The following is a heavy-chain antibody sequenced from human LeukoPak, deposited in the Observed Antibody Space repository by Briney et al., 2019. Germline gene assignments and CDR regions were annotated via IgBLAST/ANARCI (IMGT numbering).Heavy chain of an antibody. Sequence: GGSLRLSCAASGFTFSSYGMHWVRQAPGKGLEWVAVISYDGSNKYYADSVKGRFTISRDNAKNSVYLQMNSLRAEDTAVYYCARDRDAFDIWGQGTMVTVSS. CDR3: ARDRDAFDI. CDR2: ISYDGSNK. CDR1: GFTFSSYG. J-gene: IGHJ3*02. V-gene: IGHV3-30*03.